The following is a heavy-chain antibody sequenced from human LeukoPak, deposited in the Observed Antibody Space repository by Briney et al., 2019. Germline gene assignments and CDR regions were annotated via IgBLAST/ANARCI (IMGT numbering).Heavy chain of an antibody. D-gene: IGHD5-18*01. CDR1: GGSISSSNW. CDR2: IYHSGST. CDR3: ARDFRGYSYGYDYYMDV. Sequence: SETLSLTCAVSGGSISSSNWWSWVRQPPGKGLEWIGEIYHSGSTNYNPSLKSRVTISVDKSKNQFSLKLSSVTAADTAVYYCARDFRGYSYGYDYYMDVWGKGTTVTVSS. V-gene: IGHV4-4*02. J-gene: IGHJ6*03.